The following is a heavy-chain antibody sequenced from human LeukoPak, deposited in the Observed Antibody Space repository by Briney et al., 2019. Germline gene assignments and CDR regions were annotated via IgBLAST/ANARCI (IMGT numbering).Heavy chain of an antibody. CDR3: ARSAVGKAFDI. CDR1: GFTVSSNY. V-gene: IGHV3-11*04. CDR2: ISSGGSTI. D-gene: IGHD1-26*01. Sequence: KPGGSLRLSCAASGFTVSSNYMSWVRQAPGKGLEWVAVISSGGSTIYYADSVEGRFIISKDNTKKTLYLQLNSLRDEDTAVFYCARSAVGKAFDIWGQGTMVTVSS. J-gene: IGHJ3*02.